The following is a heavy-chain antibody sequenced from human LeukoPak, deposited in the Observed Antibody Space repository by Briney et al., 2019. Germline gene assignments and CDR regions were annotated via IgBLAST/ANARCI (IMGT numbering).Heavy chain of an antibody. J-gene: IGHJ3*02. V-gene: IGHV1-2*02. Sequence: ASVKVSCKASGYTFTGYYMHWVRQAPGQGLEWMGWINPNSGGTNYAQKFQGRVTMTRDTSISTAYMELSRLRSDDTAVYYCXXXXXXGLDAFDIWGQGTMVTVS. CDR3: XXXXXXGLDAFDI. CDR2: INPNSGGT. D-gene: IGHD4-17*01. CDR1: GYTFTGYY.